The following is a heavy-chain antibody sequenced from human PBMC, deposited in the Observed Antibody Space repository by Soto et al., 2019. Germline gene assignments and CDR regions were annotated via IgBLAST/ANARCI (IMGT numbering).Heavy chain of an antibody. CDR3: ARGDYYGSGSSAYYFDY. V-gene: IGHV1-2*04. J-gene: IGHJ4*02. D-gene: IGHD3-10*01. CDR2: INPNSGGT. CDR1: GYTFTGYY. Sequence: ASVKVSCKASGYTFTGYYMHWVRQAPGQGLEWMGWINPNSGGTNYAQKFQGWVTMTRDTSISTAYMELSRLRSDDTAVYYCARGDYYGSGSSAYYFDYWGQGTLVTISS.